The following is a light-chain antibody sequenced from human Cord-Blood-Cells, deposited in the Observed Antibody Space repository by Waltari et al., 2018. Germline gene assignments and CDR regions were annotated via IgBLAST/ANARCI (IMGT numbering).Light chain of an antibody. CDR2: EGS. V-gene: IGLV2-23*01. Sequence: QSALTQPASVSGSPGQSITISCTRTSSDVGSFNLVTWYQPHPGKAPNLMIYEGSNRPSGVSNRFSGSKSGNTASLTISGLQAEDEADYYCCSYAGSSTYVFGTGTKVTVL. CDR3: CSYAGSSTYV. J-gene: IGLJ1*01. CDR1: SSDVGSFNL.